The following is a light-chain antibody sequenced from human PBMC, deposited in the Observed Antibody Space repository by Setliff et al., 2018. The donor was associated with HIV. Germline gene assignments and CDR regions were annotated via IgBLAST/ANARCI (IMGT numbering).Light chain of an antibody. CDR1: SGDIGGHNH. V-gene: IGLV2-14*03. CDR3: SSYTSRGTWV. CDR2: DAT. Sequence: QSVLAQPASVSGSPGQSITISCTGTSGDIGGHNHVSWYQQHPGKAPQLMIYDATSRPSGISNRFSGSKSGNTASLNVSGLLPEDEADYHCSSYTSRGTWVFGGGTKVTVL. J-gene: IGLJ3*02.